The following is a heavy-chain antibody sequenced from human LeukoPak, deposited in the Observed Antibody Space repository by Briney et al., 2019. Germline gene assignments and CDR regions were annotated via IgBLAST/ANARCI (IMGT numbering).Heavy chain of an antibody. CDR2: ISGSGGST. D-gene: IGHD2-15*01. V-gene: IGHV3-23*01. CDR1: GFTFSSYA. J-gene: IGHJ6*02. CDR3: ARGGHRGGIYCSGGSCYDDYYYYGMDV. Sequence: PGGSLRLSCAVSGFTFSSYAMSWVRQAPEKGLEWVSSISGSGGSTYHADSVKGRFTISRDNSKNTLYLQMNSLRAEDTAVYYCARGGHRGGIYCSGGSCYDDYYYYGMDVWGQGTTVTVSS.